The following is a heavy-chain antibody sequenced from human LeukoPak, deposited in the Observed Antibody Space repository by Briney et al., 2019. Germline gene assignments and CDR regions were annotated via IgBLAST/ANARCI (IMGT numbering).Heavy chain of an antibody. D-gene: IGHD3-22*01. J-gene: IGHJ4*02. CDR3: ARDVPDYYDSSGYFRPFDY. V-gene: IGHV3-21*01. CDR2: ISSSSSYI. CDR1: GFTFSSYA. Sequence: GGSLRLSCAASGFTFSSYAMSWVRQAPGKGLEWVSSISSSSSYIYYADSVKGRFTISRDNAKNSLYLQMNSLRADDTAVYYCARDVPDYYDSSGYFRPFDYWGQGTLVTVSS.